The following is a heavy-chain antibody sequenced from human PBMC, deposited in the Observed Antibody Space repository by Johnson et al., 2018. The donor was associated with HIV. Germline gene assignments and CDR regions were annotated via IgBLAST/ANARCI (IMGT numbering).Heavy chain of an antibody. J-gene: IGHJ3*02. CDR3: AKDLELSPGTSRAVGGSFDI. D-gene: IGHD6-19*01. V-gene: IGHV3-30*02. CDR1: GFTFSSYA. CDR2: IWYDGSNK. Sequence: QVLLVESGGRVVRPGGSLRLSCAASGFTFSSYAMHWVRQAPGKGLEWVAVIWYDGSNKYYADSVKGRFTISRDNSKNTLYLQMNSLRAEDTAVYYCAKDLELSPGTSRAVGGSFDIWGQGTMVTFSS.